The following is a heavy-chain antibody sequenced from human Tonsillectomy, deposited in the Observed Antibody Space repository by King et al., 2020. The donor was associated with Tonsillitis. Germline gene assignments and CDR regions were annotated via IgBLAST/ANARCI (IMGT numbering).Heavy chain of an antibody. CDR3: ARGYCSSTNCNARDWFDP. CDR2: ISGYSGQT. Sequence: VQLVESGAEVKKPGASVRVSCTASGYTFTTWGINWVRQAPGQGLEWMGWISGYSGQTNYAQKLQGRVTMTTDTSTSPAYVELRSLRSDDTAVYYCARGYCSSTNCNARDWFDPWGQGTLVTVSS. J-gene: IGHJ5*02. D-gene: IGHD2-2*01. CDR1: GYTFTTWG. V-gene: IGHV1-18*01.